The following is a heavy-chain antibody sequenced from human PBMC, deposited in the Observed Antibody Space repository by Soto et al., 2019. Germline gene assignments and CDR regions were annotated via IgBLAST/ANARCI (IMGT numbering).Heavy chain of an antibody. CDR3: GRGPEASRTQLYSGM. V-gene: IGHV4-59*01. Sequence: SETLSLTCTASGGSISSYYWSWIRQPPGKRLEWIGYIYYSGSTNYNPSLKSRVTISVDTSKRRFSLKFGSVSAAVTAVYYCGRGPEASRTQLYSGM. CDR1: GGSISSYY. J-gene: IGHJ6*01. CDR2: IYYSGST.